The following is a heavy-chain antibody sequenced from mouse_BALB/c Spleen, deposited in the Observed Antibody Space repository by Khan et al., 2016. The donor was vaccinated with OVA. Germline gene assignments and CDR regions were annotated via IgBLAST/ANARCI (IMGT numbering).Heavy chain of an antibody. Sequence: QVQLKESGAELVRPGASVKLSCKALGYTFTDYEMHWVKQTPVHGLEWIGAIHPGSGGTAYNQKFKGKATLTADKSSSPAYMELNSLTSEDSAVYDCTRCPFHYYGYGLAYWGQGTLVTVSA. CDR2: IHPGSGGT. CDR3: TRCPFHYYGYGLAY. D-gene: IGHD1-2*01. CDR1: GYTFTDYE. V-gene: IGHV1-15*01. J-gene: IGHJ3*01.